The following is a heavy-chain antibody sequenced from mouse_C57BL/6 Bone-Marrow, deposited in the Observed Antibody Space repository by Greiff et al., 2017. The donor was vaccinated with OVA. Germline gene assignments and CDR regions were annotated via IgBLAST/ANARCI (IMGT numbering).Heavy chain of an antibody. CDR2: IYPSDSET. Sequence: QVQLKQPGAELVRPGSSVKLSCKASGYTFTSYWMDWVKQRPGQGLEWIGNIYPSDSETHYNQKFKDKATLTVDKSSSTAYMPLSSLTSEDSAVYYCARGLWLRRWYFDVWGTGTTVTVSS. CDR1: GYTFTSYW. D-gene: IGHD2-2*01. V-gene: IGHV1-61*01. J-gene: IGHJ1*03. CDR3: ARGLWLRRWYFDV.